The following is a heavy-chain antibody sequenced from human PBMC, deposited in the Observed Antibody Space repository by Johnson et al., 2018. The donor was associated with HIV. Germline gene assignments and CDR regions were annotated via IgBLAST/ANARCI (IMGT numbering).Heavy chain of an antibody. V-gene: IGHV3-30-3*01. J-gene: IGHJ3*02. CDR2: ISYDGSNK. D-gene: IGHD3-22*01. CDR1: GFTFSSYA. Sequence: QVQLVESGGGVVQPGRSLRLSCAASGFTFSSYAMHWVRQAPGKGLEWVVVISYDGSNKYYADSVKGRFTISRDNSKNTLYLQMNSLRVEDTALYYCARGGIYYDNSGAFDIWGQGTMVTVSA. CDR3: ARGGIYYDNSGAFDI.